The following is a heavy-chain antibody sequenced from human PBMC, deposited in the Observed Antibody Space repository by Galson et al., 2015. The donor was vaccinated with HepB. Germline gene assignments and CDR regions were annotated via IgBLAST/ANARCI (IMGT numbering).Heavy chain of an antibody. CDR1: GFTFSSYA. J-gene: IGHJ4*02. D-gene: IGHD2-21*02. CDR3: GKLHCGGDCYPPFADYFDS. V-gene: IGHV3-23*01. CDR2: VSISGDRT. Sequence: SLRLSCAASGFTFSSYAMSWVRQAPGKGLEWVSGVSISGDRTHYADSVKGRFTISRDNSKNTLYLQMNSLRDEDTAVYYCGKLHCGGDCYPPFADYFDSWGQGTLVTVSS.